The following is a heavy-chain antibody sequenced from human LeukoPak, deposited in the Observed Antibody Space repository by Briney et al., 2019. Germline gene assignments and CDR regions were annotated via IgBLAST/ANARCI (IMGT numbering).Heavy chain of an antibody. D-gene: IGHD1-26*01. Sequence: SETLSLTCTVSGGSISSYYWSWIRQPPGEGLEWIAYIYYSGSTNYNPSLKSRLTISVDTSKNQFSLKLTSVTAADTAVYYCARVVGGSLPYFDYWGQGTLVTVSS. CDR2: IYYSGST. CDR1: GGSISSYY. J-gene: IGHJ4*02. V-gene: IGHV4-59*01. CDR3: ARVVGGSLPYFDY.